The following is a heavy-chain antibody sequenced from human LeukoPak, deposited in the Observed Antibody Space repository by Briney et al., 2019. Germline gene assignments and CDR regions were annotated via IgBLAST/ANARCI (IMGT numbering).Heavy chain of an antibody. Sequence: GGSLRLSCEGSGFNFSNYHMSWIRQAPGGGLEWVSYNSPSGNSVYYADSVKGRFTISRDNAKNSLYLQMNSLRAEDTAVYYCAELGITMIGGVWGKGTTVTISS. J-gene: IGHJ6*04. CDR2: NSPSGNSV. CDR3: AELGITMIGGV. D-gene: IGHD3-10*02. CDR1: GFNFSNYH. V-gene: IGHV3-11*04.